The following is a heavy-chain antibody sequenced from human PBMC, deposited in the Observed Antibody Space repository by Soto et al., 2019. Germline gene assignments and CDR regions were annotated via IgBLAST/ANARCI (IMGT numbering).Heavy chain of an antibody. V-gene: IGHV4-61*01. J-gene: IGHJ4*02. Sequence: QVQLQESGPGLVKPSETLSLTCTVSGGSVSSGSYYWSWIRQPPGKALEWIGFIDYSGSTNYNPSIKSRLTMSLDTSKNQSSLRLNSVTAADKAVYYCARDRSFGSGSYSDYWGQGTLGTVSS. CDR3: ARDRSFGSGSYSDY. CDR2: IDYSGST. CDR1: GGSVSSGSYY. D-gene: IGHD3-10*01.